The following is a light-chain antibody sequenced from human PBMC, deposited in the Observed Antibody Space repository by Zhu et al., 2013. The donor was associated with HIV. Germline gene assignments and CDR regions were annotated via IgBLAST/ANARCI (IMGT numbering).Light chain of an antibody. J-gene: IGLJ7*01. V-gene: IGLV1-44*01. Sequence: QSVLTQPPSASGTPGQGVTISCSGSNSNIGTNNVNWYQQLPGTAPKLLIYATNQRPSGVPDRFSGSKSGTSASLAISGLQSEDEADYYCAAWDDSLNGAVFGGGTQLTVL. CDR2: ATN. CDR3: AAWDDSLNGAV. CDR1: NSNIGTNN.